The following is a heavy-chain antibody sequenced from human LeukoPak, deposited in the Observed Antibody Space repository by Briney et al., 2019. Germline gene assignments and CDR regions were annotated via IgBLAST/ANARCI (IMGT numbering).Heavy chain of an antibody. CDR1: GFSLSAYN. D-gene: IGHD6-6*01. V-gene: IGHV3-48*01. CDR2: ISSSSATI. CDR3: ARDRHVPGLYYYYMDV. J-gene: IGHJ6*03. Sequence: GGSLRLSCEGSGFSLSAYNMNWVRQAPGKGLESVSYISSSSATIFYADSVKGRITISRDNAKNSLYLQMNSLRPEDTAVYFCARDRHVPGLYYYYMDVWGKGTTVTVSS.